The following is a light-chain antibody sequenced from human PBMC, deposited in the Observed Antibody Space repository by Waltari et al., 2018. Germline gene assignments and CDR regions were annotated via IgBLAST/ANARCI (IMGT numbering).Light chain of an antibody. CDR3: YSTDSSVNRPYV. J-gene: IGLJ1*01. V-gene: IGLV3-10*01. CDR2: EDS. Sequence: SYELRQPPSVSVSPGQTARITYSGDALPKKYAYWYQQKSGQAPVLVIYEDSKRPSGIPEIFSGSSSGTMATLAISVAQVEDEADYYCYSTDSSVNRPYVFGTGTKVTVL. CDR1: ALPKKY.